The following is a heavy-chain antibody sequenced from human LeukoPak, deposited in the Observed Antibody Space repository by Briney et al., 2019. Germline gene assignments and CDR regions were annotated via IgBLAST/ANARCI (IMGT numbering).Heavy chain of an antibody. Sequence: GGSLRLSCAASGFTFSSYSMNWVRQAPGKGLEWVSSISSSSSYIYYADSVKGRFTISRDNAKNSLYLQMNSLRAEDTAMYYCARPGSSWYRSPFDYWGQGTLVTVSS. CDR1: GFTFSSYS. J-gene: IGHJ4*02. V-gene: IGHV3-21*04. CDR3: ARPGSSWYRSPFDY. D-gene: IGHD6-13*01. CDR2: ISSSSSYI.